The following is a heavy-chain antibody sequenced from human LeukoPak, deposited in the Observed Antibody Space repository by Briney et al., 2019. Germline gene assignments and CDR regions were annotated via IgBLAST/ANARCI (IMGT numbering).Heavy chain of an antibody. J-gene: IGHJ4*02. CDR3: ARGTYYYGSGSYNFDY. CDR2: INHSGST. Sequence: SETLSLTCAVYGGSFSGYYWSWIRQPPGKGLEWIGEINHSGSTNYDPSLKSRVTISVDTSKNQFSLKLSSVTAADTAVYYCARGTYYYGSGSYNFDYWGQGTLVTVSS. V-gene: IGHV4-34*01. D-gene: IGHD3-10*01. CDR1: GGSFSGYY.